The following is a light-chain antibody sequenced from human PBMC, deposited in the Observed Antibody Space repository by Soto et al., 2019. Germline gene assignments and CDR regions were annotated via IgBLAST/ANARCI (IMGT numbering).Light chain of an antibody. J-gene: IGLJ1*01. Sequence: QSVLTQPPSVSAAPGQKITISCSGSSSNIGINYVSWFQHLPGTAPKLLMYYNNKRPSGIPDRFSGSKSGTSATLGITGLQTGDEADYYCGTWDSSLSVYVFGTGTKLTVL. CDR1: SSNIGINY. V-gene: IGLV1-51*01. CDR3: GTWDSSLSVYV. CDR2: YNN.